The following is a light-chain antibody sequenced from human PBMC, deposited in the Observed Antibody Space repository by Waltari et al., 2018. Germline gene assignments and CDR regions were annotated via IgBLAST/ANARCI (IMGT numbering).Light chain of an antibody. CDR2: DAS. Sequence: EIVMTQSPATLSMSPGERAILSCRASQSVSSNLAWYQQKPGQAPRLLNYDASTRATGLPARFIGSGSGTEFTLTISSLQSEDFAVYYCQQYDNWPPLIIFGQGTRLEIK. CDR1: QSVSSN. CDR3: QQYDNWPPLII. V-gene: IGKV3-15*01. J-gene: IGKJ5*01.